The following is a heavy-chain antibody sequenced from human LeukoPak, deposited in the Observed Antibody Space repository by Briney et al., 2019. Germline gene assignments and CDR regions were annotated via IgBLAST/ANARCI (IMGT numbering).Heavy chain of an antibody. CDR3: ARLIAVAEGGFDP. CDR2: IYYSGST. J-gene: IGHJ5*02. D-gene: IGHD6-13*01. Sequence: PSETLSLTCTVSGGSISNYYWCWIRQPPGKGLEWIGYIYYSGSTNYNPSLKSRVTISVDTSKNQFSLKLSSVSAADTAVYYCARLIAVAEGGFDPWGQGTLVTVSS. CDR1: GGSISNYY. V-gene: IGHV4-59*08.